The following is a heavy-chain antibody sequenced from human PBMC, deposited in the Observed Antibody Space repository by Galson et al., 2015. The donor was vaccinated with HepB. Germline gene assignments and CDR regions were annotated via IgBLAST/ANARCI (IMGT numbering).Heavy chain of an antibody. CDR2: ITNDGSNK. Sequence: SLRLSCAASGFTFSSYSMNWVRQAPGKGLEWVAGITNDGSNKYYADSVKGRFTISRDNSKNTLYLQMNSLRAEDTALYYCARESDPYYFDYWGQGTLVTVSS. CDR3: ARESDPYYFDY. V-gene: IGHV3-30*03. J-gene: IGHJ4*02. CDR1: GFTFSSYS.